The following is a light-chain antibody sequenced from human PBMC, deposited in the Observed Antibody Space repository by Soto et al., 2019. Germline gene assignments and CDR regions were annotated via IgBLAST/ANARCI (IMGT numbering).Light chain of an antibody. CDR1: SSTVGGFNV. J-gene: IGLJ1*01. CDR2: EGI. V-gene: IGLV2-23*01. CDR3: CSYVGATTYV. Sequence: QSVLTQPASVSGSPGQSITTSCTGTSSTVGGFNVVSWYQQHPGKAPKVIIYEGIKRPSGISNRFSGSNSGSTASLTISGLQAEDEADDYCCSYVGATTYVFGTGTKVTVL.